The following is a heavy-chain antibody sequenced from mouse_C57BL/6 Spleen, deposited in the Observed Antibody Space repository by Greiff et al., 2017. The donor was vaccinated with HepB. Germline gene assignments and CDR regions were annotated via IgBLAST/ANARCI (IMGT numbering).Heavy chain of an antibody. Sequence: QVHVKQSGAELARPGASVKLSCKASGYTFTSYGISWVKQRTGQGLEWIGEIYPRSGNTYYNEKFKGKATLTADKSSSTAYMELRSLTSEDAAVYFCAREGWAGGYFDVWGTGTTVTVSS. D-gene: IGHD2-3*01. V-gene: IGHV1-81*01. CDR3: AREGWAGGYFDV. J-gene: IGHJ1*03. CDR1: GYTFTSYG. CDR2: IYPRSGNT.